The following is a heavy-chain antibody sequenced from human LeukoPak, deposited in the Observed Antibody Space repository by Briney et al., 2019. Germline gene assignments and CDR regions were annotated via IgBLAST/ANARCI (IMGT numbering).Heavy chain of an antibody. CDR3: VKSLTMIVVAQMGYFDY. Sequence: GGSLRLSCSASGFTFSSYAMHWVRQAPGKGLEYVSAISSNGGSTYYADSAKGRFTISRDNSKNTLYLRMSSLRAEDTAVYYCVKSLTMIVVAQMGYFDYWGQGTLVTVSS. D-gene: IGHD3-22*01. J-gene: IGHJ4*02. CDR1: GFTFSSYA. CDR2: ISSNGGST. V-gene: IGHV3-64D*06.